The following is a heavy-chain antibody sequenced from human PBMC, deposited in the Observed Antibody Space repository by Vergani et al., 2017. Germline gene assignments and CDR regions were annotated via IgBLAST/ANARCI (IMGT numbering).Heavy chain of an antibody. D-gene: IGHD3-16*02. CDR1: GGSISSGSYY. CDR2: INHSGST. J-gene: IGHJ4*02. V-gene: IGHV4-61*02. Sequence: QVQLRESGPGLVKPSQTLSLTCTVSGGSISSGSYYWSWIRQPAGKGLEWIGEINHSGSTNYNPSLKSRVTISVDTSKNQFSLKLSSVTAADTAVYYCARVEGYYDYVWGSYRPRGFDYWGQGTLVTVSS. CDR3: ARVEGYYDYVWGSYRPRGFDY.